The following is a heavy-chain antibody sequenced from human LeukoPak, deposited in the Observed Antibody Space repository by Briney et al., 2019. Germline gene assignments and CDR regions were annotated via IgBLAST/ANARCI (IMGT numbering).Heavy chain of an antibody. Sequence: GGSLRLSCAASGFTFSSYSMNWVRQAPGKGLEWVSSISSSSSYIYYADSVKGRFTISRDNAKNSLYLQMNSLRAEDTAVYYCARDVLPYSGNYSATLGAGAFDIWGQGTMVTVSS. V-gene: IGHV3-21*01. CDR3: ARDVLPYSGNYSATLGAGAFDI. CDR2: ISSSSSYI. D-gene: IGHD1-26*01. J-gene: IGHJ3*02. CDR1: GFTFSSYS.